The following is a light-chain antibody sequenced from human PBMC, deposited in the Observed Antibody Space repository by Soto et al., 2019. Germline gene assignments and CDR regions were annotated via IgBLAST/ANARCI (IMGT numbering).Light chain of an antibody. Sequence: QSALTQPASVSGSPGQSITISCTGTSSDIGGYKSVSWYQQHPGKAPKLIIYDVTNRPSGISHRFSGSRSGNTASLTVSGLQADDEAHYYCSSYTVSDTLLFGGGTKLTAL. CDR1: SSDIGGYKS. J-gene: IGLJ3*02. CDR3: SSYTVSDTLL. CDR2: DVT. V-gene: IGLV2-14*03.